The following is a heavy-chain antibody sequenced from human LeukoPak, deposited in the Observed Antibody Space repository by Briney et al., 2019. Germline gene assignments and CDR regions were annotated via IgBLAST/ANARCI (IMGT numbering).Heavy chain of an antibody. D-gene: IGHD3-3*01. CDR1: GFTFDDYA. J-gene: IGHJ1*01. CDR2: ISWNSGSI. CDR3: VRDVAYDFRNPYRYFQH. V-gene: IGHV3-9*01. Sequence: GGSLRLSCAASGFTFDDYAMHWVRQAPGKGLEWVSGISWNSGSIGYADSMKGRFTISRDNAKSSLYLQMKSLRAEDTAVYYCVRDVAYDFRNPYRYFQHWGQGTLVTVSS.